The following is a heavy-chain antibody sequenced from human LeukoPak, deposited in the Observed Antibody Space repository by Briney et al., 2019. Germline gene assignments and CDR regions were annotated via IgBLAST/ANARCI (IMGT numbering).Heavy chain of an antibody. CDR3: AKVGDYYGSGSYYNQNWFDP. D-gene: IGHD3-10*01. CDR2: IKKDGSEK. V-gene: IGHV3-7*03. Sequence: SGGSLRLSCAASGFTFSSHWMSWVRQAPGKGLEWVANIKKDGSEKYYVDAVKGRFTISRDNAKTSLYLQMNSLRAEDTAVYYCAKVGDYYGSGSYYNQNWFDPWGQGTLVTVSS. CDR1: GFTFSSHW. J-gene: IGHJ5*02.